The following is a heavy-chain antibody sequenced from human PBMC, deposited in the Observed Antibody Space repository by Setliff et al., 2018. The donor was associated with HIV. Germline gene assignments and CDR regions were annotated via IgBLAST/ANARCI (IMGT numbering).Heavy chain of an antibody. CDR1: GYTFTGYY. J-gene: IGHJ4*02. CDR2: INPNINPLRGGGGT. V-gene: IGHV1-2*06. CDR3: ARDYSPLNWNYEGVPGY. Sequence: ASVKVSCKASGYTFTGYYIHWVRQAPGQGLEWMGRINPNINPLRGGGGTNFAQKFQGRVTMTRDTSINTAYMDLSRLTSDDTAVYYCARDYSPLNWNYEGVPGYWGQGTLVTVSS. D-gene: IGHD1-7*01.